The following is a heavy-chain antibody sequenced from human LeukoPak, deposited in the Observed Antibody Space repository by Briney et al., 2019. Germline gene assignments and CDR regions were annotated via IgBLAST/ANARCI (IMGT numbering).Heavy chain of an antibody. CDR3: ARDLKIAAAGTFLGY. CDR1: GYTFTSYY. CDR2: INPSGGST. Sequence: ASVKVSCKASGYTFTSYYMHWVRQAPGQGLEWMGIINPSGGSTSYAQKFQGRVTMTRDTSTSTVYMELSSLRSEDTAVYYCARDLKIAAAGTFLGYWGQGTLVTVSS. J-gene: IGHJ4*02. V-gene: IGHV1-46*01. D-gene: IGHD6-13*01.